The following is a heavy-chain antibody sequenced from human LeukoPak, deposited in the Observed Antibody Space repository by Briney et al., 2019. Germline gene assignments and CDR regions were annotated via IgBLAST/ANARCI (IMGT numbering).Heavy chain of an antibody. CDR2: IIGPGSTI. Sequence: PGGSLRLSCVASGFNISDYYMTWIRQAPGKGLEWVSYIIGPGSTIYYADSVKGRFTISRDNAKNSLFLQMNNLRAEDTAVYYCANDDYYDSSGQLDAFDIWGQGTMVTVSS. D-gene: IGHD3-22*01. V-gene: IGHV3-11*01. CDR1: GFNISDYY. J-gene: IGHJ3*02. CDR3: ANDDYYDSSGQLDAFDI.